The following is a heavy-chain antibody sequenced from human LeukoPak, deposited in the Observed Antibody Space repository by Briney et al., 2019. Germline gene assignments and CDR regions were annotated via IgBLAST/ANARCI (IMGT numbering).Heavy chain of an antibody. CDR2: IRYDGSNK. CDR3: ARGYCSGGSCFHFDY. D-gene: IGHD2-15*01. J-gene: IGHJ4*02. V-gene: IGHV3-30*02. CDR1: GFTSSSYA. Sequence: GGSLRLSCAASGFTSSSYAMHWVRQAPGKGLEWVAFIRYDGSNKYYADSVKGRFTISRDNSKNTLYLQMNSLRAEDTAVYYCARGYCSGGSCFHFDYWGQGTLVTASS.